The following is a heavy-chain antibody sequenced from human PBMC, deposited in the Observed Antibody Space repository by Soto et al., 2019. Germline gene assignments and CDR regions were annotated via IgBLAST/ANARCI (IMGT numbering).Heavy chain of an antibody. J-gene: IGHJ5*02. CDR3: ARDAKLDNTYYDFWSGYLPFDP. D-gene: IGHD3-3*01. CDR2: ISSSSSYI. V-gene: IGHV3-21*01. Sequence: PGGSLRLSCAASGFTFSSYSMNWVRQAPGKGLEWVSSISSSSSYIYYADSVKGRFTISRDNAKNSLYLQMNSLRAEDTAVYYCARDAKLDNTYYDFWSGYLPFDPWGQGTLVTVSS. CDR1: GFTFSSYS.